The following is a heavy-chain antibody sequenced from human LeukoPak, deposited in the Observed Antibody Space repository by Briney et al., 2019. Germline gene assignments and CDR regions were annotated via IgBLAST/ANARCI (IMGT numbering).Heavy chain of an antibody. D-gene: IGHD2-2*03. J-gene: IGHJ4*02. CDR2: ISYDGSNK. CDR1: GFTFSSYA. V-gene: IGHV3-30*04. Sequence: GRSLRLSCAASGFTFSSYAMHWVRQAPGKGLEWVAVISYDGSNKYYADSVKGRFTISRDNSKNTLYLQMNSLRAEDTAVYYCARADGYCSSTSCTYFDYWGQGTLVTVSS. CDR3: ARADGYCSSTSCTYFDY.